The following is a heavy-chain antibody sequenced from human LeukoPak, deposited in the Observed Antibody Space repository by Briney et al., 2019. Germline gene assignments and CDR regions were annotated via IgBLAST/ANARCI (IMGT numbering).Heavy chain of an antibody. CDR2: MNPNSGNT. V-gene: IGHV1-8*01. CDR1: GYTFISYD. Sequence: ASVKASCKASGYTFISYDINWVRQATGQGLEWMGWMNPNSGNTGYAQKFQGRVTMTRNTSISTAYMELSSLRSEDTAVYYCARHTVVTAGDYWGQGTLVTVSS. D-gene: IGHD4-23*01. CDR3: ARHTVVTAGDY. J-gene: IGHJ4*02.